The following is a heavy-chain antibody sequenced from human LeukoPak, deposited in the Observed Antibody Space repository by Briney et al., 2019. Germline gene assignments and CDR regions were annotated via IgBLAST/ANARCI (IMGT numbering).Heavy chain of an antibody. CDR1: GFTFGDYA. D-gene: IGHD2-15*01. Sequence: GGSLRLSCIASGFTFGDYAMSWVRQAPGKGLEWVGFIRSKAYGGTTEYAESVKSRFSISRDDSKSIAYLQMNSLRTEDTAVFYCTRDCSGGSCWGDAFDIWGQGTMVTVSS. V-gene: IGHV3-49*04. CDR3: TRDCSGGSCWGDAFDI. CDR2: IRSKAYGGTT. J-gene: IGHJ3*02.